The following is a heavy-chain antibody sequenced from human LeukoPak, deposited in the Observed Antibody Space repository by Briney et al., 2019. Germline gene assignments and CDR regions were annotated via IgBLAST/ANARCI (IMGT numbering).Heavy chain of an antibody. CDR2: FDPEDGET. CDR1: GYTLTELS. CDR3: ATMVPVDTAMVTLPFDY. V-gene: IGHV1-24*01. J-gene: IGHJ4*02. D-gene: IGHD5-18*01. Sequence: ASVKVSFKVSGYTLTELSMHWVRQAPGKGLEWMGGFDPEDGETIYAQKFQGRVTMTEDTSTDTAYMELSSLRSEDTAVYYCATMVPVDTAMVTLPFDYWGQGTLVTVSS.